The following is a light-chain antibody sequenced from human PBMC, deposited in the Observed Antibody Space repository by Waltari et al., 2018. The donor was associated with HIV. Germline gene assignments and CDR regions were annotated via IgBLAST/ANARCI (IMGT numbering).Light chain of an antibody. V-gene: IGLV1-47*01. CDR3: AVWDDSPRCAV. CDR2: RNN. CDR1: STDIGSNY. Sequence: QSVLTQPTSASGTPGQRVTISCSGSSTDIGSNYVYWYQQLPGRAPKRLIDRNNPRPSGVPYRFSGSKSGTSASLASSGLQSDDEADYYCAVWDDSPRCAVFGGGAKLTVL. J-gene: IGLJ2*01.